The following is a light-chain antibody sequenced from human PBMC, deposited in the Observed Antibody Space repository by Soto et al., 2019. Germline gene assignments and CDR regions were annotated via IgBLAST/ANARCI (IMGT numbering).Light chain of an antibody. CDR1: TSDVGTYDY. Sequence: QSALTQPASVSGSPGQSITISCTGTTSDVGTYDYVSWYQHQPGKAPKVMIYEVSNRPSGVSDRFSGSKSGNTASLTISGLQAEDEADYYCSSYVGATTRVFGTRTKVTVL. CDR3: SSYVGATTRV. CDR2: EVS. J-gene: IGLJ1*01. V-gene: IGLV2-14*01.